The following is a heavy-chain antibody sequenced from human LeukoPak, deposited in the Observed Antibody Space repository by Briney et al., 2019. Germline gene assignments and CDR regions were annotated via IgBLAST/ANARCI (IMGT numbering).Heavy chain of an antibody. J-gene: IGHJ6*02. D-gene: IGHD4-23*01. CDR3: ASTVAVGYYYYYGMDV. CDR1: GGSISSYY. Sequence: SETLSLTCTVSGGSISSYYWSWIRQPAGKGLEWIGRIYTSGSTNYNPSLKSRVTISVDTSKNQFSLKLSSVTAADTAVYYCASTVAVGYYYYYGMDVWGQGTTVTVSS. V-gene: IGHV4-4*07. CDR2: IYTSGST.